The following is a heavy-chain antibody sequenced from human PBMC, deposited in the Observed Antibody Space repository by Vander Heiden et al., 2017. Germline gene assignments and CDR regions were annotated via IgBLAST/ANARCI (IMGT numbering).Heavy chain of an antibody. V-gene: IGHV3-33*03. CDR2: IGYDGGAK. CDR3: ARHQGYYDMDY. J-gene: IGHJ4*02. Sequence: QVQVVDSGGGVVQPGRSLRLSYVASGFPFSRHGMHWVRQAPGKGLEWVETIGYDGGAKYYGDSVKGRFTGSRDNSRNTVFLQMNNLRVEDTAVYYCARHQGYYDMDYWGQGTLVTVSS. CDR1: GFPFSRHG. D-gene: IGHD3-16*01.